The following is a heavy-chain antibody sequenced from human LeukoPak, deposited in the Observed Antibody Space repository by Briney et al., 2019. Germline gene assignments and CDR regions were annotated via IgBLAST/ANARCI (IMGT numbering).Heavy chain of an antibody. CDR1: GGSISSYY. CDR2: IYYSGGT. CDR3: ARGVVVPAAILPGYYGMDV. Sequence: KASETLSLTCTVSGGSISSYYWSWIRQPPGKGLEWIGYIYYSGGTNYNPSLKSRVTITVDTSKNQFSLKLSSVTAADTAVYYCARGVVVPAAILPGYYGMDVWGKGTTVTVSS. D-gene: IGHD2-2*01. V-gene: IGHV4-59*01. J-gene: IGHJ6*04.